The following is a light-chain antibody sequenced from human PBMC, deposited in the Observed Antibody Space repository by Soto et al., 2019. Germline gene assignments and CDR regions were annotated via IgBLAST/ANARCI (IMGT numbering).Light chain of an antibody. J-gene: IGLJ2*01. Sequence: QSVLTQPPSVSAAPGQKVTISCSGSSSNIGNNYVFWYQQLPGTAPKLLIYDNDKRPSGIPDRFSGSKSGTSATLGITGLQTGVEADYYCATWDRSLSVGVVGGGTKLTVL. CDR1: SSNIGNNY. CDR3: ATWDRSLSVGV. V-gene: IGLV1-51*01. CDR2: DND.